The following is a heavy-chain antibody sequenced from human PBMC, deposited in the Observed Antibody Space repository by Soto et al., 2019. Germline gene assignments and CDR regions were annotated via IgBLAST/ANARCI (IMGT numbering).Heavy chain of an antibody. CDR2: IYYSGST. V-gene: IGHV4-39*01. J-gene: IGHJ4*02. CDR1: GGSISSSSYY. D-gene: IGHD4-17*01. CDR3: ARRIDYGDSRPYFDY. Sequence: SETLSLTCTVSGGSISSSSYYWGWIRRPPGKGLEWIGSIYYSGSTYYNPSLKSRVTISVDTSKNQFSLKLSSVTAADTAVYYCARRIDYGDSRPYFDYWGQGTLVTVSS.